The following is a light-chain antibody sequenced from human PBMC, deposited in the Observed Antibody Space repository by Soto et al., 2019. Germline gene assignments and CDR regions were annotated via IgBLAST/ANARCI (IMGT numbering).Light chain of an antibody. CDR3: QQYGSSPSALT. J-gene: IGKJ4*01. Sequence: ESVLTQSPGTLSLSPGERATLSCRASQSVSSSFLDWYQQKPGQAPRLLIYGASSRATGIPDRFSGSGSGTDFTLTISRLEPEDFAVYYCQQYGSSPSALTFGGGTKVDIK. V-gene: IGKV3-20*01. CDR2: GAS. CDR1: QSVSSSF.